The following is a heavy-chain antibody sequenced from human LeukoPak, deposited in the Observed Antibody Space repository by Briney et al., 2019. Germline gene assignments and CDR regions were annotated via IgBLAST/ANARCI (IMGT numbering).Heavy chain of an antibody. Sequence: GGSLRLSCAASGFTFTGHNMNWVRQAPGKGLEWISFVSISSGTIYYADSVKGRFSISRDNAKSSLDLQMNSLRAEDTAVYYCARVKASSGIPPSDFDYWGQGTLVTVSS. J-gene: IGHJ4*02. CDR3: ARVKASSGIPPSDFDY. CDR2: VSISSGTI. D-gene: IGHD3-22*01. V-gene: IGHV3-48*04. CDR1: GFTFTGHN.